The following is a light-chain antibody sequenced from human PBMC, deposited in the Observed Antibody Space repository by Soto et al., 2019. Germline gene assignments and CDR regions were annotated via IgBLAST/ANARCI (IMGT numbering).Light chain of an antibody. V-gene: IGKV1-9*01. J-gene: IGKJ5*01. CDR1: QSISSY. Sequence: DIQMTQSPSSLSASVGDRVTITCRASQSISSYLAWYQQKPGRAPKLLTYAASTLQSGVPSRFSGSGSGTEFTLTITSLQPEDFATYYCQQLNSLPITFGQGTRLEIK. CDR2: AAS. CDR3: QQLNSLPIT.